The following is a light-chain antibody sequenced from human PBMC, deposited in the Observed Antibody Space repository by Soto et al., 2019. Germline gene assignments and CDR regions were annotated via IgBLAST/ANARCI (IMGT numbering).Light chain of an antibody. J-gene: IGKJ4*01. CDR1: QSVLYSSNNNNY. CDR3: QQYYTPAPT. CDR2: WAS. Sequence: DIVMTQSPDSLAVSLGERATINCKSSQSVLYSSNNNNYLAWYQQKPGQPPKLLIYWASTRESGVPDRFSGSGSGTDFTLTISSLQAEDVAVYYCQQYYTPAPTFGGGTKVEIK. V-gene: IGKV4-1*01.